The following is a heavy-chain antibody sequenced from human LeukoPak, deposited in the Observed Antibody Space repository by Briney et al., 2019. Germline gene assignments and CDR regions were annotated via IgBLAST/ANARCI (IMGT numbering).Heavy chain of an antibody. J-gene: IGHJ4*02. D-gene: IGHD3-3*01. CDR1: GYTVTSYD. V-gene: IGHV1-8*01. CDR3: ARVVGPYVRFLEWLLGY. CDR2: MNPNSGNT. Sequence: ASVKVSCKASGYTVTSYDINWVRQATGQGLEWMGWMNPNSGNTGYAQKFQGRVTMTRNTSISTAYMELSSLRSEDTAVYYCARVVGPYVRFLEWLLGYWGQGTLVTVSS.